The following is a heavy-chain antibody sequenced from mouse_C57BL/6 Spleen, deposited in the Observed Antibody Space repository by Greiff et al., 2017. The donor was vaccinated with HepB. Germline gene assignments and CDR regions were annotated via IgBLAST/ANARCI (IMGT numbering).Heavy chain of an antibody. Sequence: QVQLQQSGPELVKPGASVKISCKASGYAFSSSWMNWVKQRPGKGLEWIGRIYPGDRDTNYNGKFKGKATLTADKSSSTAYMQLSSLTSEDSAVYYCARGGSSGNEDYWGQGTTLTVSS. J-gene: IGHJ2*01. CDR2: IYPGDRDT. CDR1: GYAFSSSW. CDR3: ARGGSSGNEDY. V-gene: IGHV1-82*01. D-gene: IGHD3-2*02.